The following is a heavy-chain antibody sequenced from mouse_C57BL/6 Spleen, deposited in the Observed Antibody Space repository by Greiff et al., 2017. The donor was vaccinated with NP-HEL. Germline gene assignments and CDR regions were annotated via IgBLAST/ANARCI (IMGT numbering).Heavy chain of an antibody. CDR2: IWRGGST. Sequence: VKLQESGPGLVQPSQSLSITCTVSGFSLTSYGVHWVRQSPGKGLEWLGVIWRGGSTDYNAAFMSRLSITKDNSTSQVFVKMNSLQADDTAIYYCAKGDYYGSSYLDYWGKGTTLTVSS. CDR3: AKGDYYGSSYLDY. CDR1: GFSLTSYG. D-gene: IGHD1-1*01. J-gene: IGHJ2*01. V-gene: IGHV2-5*01.